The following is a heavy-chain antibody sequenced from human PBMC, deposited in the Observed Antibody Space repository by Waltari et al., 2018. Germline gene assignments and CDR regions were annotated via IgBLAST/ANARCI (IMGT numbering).Heavy chain of an antibody. CDR2: IYYSGST. CDR3: ARSDIVATISKNAFDI. Sequence: QVQLQESGPGLVKPSETLSLTCTVSGGSISDYYWSWIRQPPGKGLEWIGYIYYSGSTNYNPSLKSRVTISVDTSKNQFSLKLSSVTAADTAVYYCARSDIVATISKNAFDIWGQGTMVTVSS. V-gene: IGHV4-59*01. J-gene: IGHJ3*02. D-gene: IGHD5-12*01. CDR1: GGSISDYY.